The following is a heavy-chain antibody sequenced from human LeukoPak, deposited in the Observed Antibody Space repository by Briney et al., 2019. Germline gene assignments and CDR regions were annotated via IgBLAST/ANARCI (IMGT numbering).Heavy chain of an antibody. CDR2: ISSSSSYI. J-gene: IGHJ5*02. V-gene: IGHV3-21*01. Sequence: PGGSLRLSCAASGFTFSSYNMNWVRQAPGKGLEWVSSISSSSSYIYYADSVKGRFTISRDNSKNTLYLQMNSLRVEDTAVYYCILTGSLGTWGQGTLVTVSS. D-gene: IGHD3-9*01. CDR1: GFTFSSYN. CDR3: ILTGSLGT.